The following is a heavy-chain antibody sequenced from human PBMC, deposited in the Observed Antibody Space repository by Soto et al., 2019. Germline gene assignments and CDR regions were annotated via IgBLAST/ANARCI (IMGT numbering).Heavy chain of an antibody. CDR2: IHYSGST. J-gene: IGHJ4*02. CDR1: GGSISRSNW. CDR3: AISRHGYDFDY. Sequence: SETLSLTCAVSGGSISRSNWWSWVRQPPGKGLEWIGYIHYSGSTYYNPSLKSRVIISVDTSRNQFSLNLSSVTAADTAVYFCAISRHGYDFDYWGQGTQVT. D-gene: IGHD5-12*01. V-gene: IGHV4-4*02.